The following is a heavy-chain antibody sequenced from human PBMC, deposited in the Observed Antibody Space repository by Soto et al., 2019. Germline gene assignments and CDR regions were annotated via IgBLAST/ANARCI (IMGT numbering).Heavy chain of an antibody. V-gene: IGHV3-30-3*01. CDR3: ARHRVLVGDFDY. D-gene: IGHD3-10*01. CDR1: GFTFSSYA. CDR2: ISYDGSNK. Sequence: SLRLSCAASGFTFSSYAMHWVRQAPGKGREWVAVISYDGSNKYYADSVKGRFTISRDNSKNTLYLQMNSLRAEDTAVYYCARHRVLVGDFDYWGQGTLVTVSS. J-gene: IGHJ4*02.